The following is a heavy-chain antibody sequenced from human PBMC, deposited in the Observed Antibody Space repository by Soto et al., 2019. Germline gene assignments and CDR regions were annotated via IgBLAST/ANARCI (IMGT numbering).Heavy chain of an antibody. D-gene: IGHD3-22*01. J-gene: IGHJ3*02. V-gene: IGHV3-30*18. CDR2: ISYDGSNK. CDR1: GFTFSSYG. Sequence: GGSLRLSCAASGFTFSSYGMHWVRQAPGKGLGWVAVISYDGSNKYYADSVKGRFTISRDNSKNTLYLQMNSLRAEDTAVYYCAKARGPRITMIVLPLWAFDIWGQGTMVTVSS. CDR3: AKARGPRITMIVLPLWAFDI.